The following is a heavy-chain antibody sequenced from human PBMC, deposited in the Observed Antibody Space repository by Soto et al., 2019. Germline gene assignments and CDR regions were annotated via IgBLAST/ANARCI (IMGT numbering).Heavy chain of an antibody. V-gene: IGHV4-59*01. CDR2: IFYSGST. CDR1: GVSISNSY. CDR3: ARVRTLSTLDY. Sequence: SETLSLTCTVAGVSISNSYWAWIRQSPEKGLECIGYIFYSGSTKYNPSLQSRVTISLDASKNQFFLQLASVTAADSAVYFCARVRTLSTLDYWGQGXLVTVYS. J-gene: IGHJ4*02.